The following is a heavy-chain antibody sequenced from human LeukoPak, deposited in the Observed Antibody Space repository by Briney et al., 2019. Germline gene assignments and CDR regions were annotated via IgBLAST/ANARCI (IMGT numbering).Heavy chain of an antibody. D-gene: IGHD3-22*01. CDR2: INHSGST. CDR1: GGSFSGYY. CDR3: ARERRGRYYDSSGYVFDY. J-gene: IGHJ4*02. V-gene: IGHV4-34*01. Sequence: SETLSLTCAVYGGSFSGYYWSWIRQPPGKGLEWIGEINHSGSTNYNPSLKSRVTILVDTSKNQFSLKLSSVTAADTAVYYCARERRGRYYDSSGYVFDYWGQGTLVTVSS.